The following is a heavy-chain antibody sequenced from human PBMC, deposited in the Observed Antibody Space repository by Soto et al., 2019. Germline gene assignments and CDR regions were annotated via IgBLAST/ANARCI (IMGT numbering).Heavy chain of an antibody. J-gene: IGHJ1*01. V-gene: IGHV3-7*01. CDR1: EFTISSYA. Sequence: GGSLRLSCAASEFTISSYAMHWVRQTPGKGLEWVANINQDGSEKYYVDSVKGRFTISRDNAKNSLYLQMNSLRAEDTAVYYCARELIVGPAEYFQHWGQGTLVTVSS. CDR2: INQDGSEK. CDR3: ARELIVGPAEYFQH. D-gene: IGHD1-26*01.